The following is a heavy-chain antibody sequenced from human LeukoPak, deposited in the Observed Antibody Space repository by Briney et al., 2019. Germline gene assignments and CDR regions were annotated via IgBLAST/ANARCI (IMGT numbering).Heavy chain of an antibody. CDR2: IYYSGST. Sequence: SETLYLTCTVSGGSISSSSYYWGWIRQPPGKGLEWIGNIYYSGSTYYNPSLKSRVTISVDTSKNQFSLKLSSVTAADTAVYYCALPSDSYIFDYWGQGTLVTVSS. CDR3: ALPSDSYIFDY. J-gene: IGHJ4*02. D-gene: IGHD3-22*01. V-gene: IGHV4-39*01. CDR1: GGSISSSSYY.